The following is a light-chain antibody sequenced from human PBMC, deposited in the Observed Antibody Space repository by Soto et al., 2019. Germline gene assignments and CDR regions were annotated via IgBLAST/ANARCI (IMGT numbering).Light chain of an antibody. CDR1: QSLLHSNGYNY. J-gene: IGKJ2*01. CDR3: MQALQIPPT. V-gene: IGKV2-28*01. CDR2: LGS. Sequence: DIVMTQSPLSLPVTPGESASISCRSSQSLLHSNGYNYLDWYLQKPGQSPQLLIYLGSNRASGVPDRFSGSGSGTDFTLKISRVEAEDVGVYYCMQALQIPPTFGQGTKLEIK.